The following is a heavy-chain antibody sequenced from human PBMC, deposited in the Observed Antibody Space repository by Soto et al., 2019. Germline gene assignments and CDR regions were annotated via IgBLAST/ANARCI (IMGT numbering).Heavy chain of an antibody. CDR3: VKAVGQQWRPDS. CDR2: ISATGTTI. Sequence: EVQVLESGGGLVQRGGSLRLSCAASGFTFTNYAMTWVRQAPGKGLEWVSAISATGTTIYYAGAVRGRFTISRDNAKNIVYLQMDSLRGEDTAVYYCVKAVGQQWRPDSWGQGTLVRVSS. V-gene: IGHV3-23*01. CDR1: GFTFTNYA. D-gene: IGHD6-19*01. J-gene: IGHJ4*02.